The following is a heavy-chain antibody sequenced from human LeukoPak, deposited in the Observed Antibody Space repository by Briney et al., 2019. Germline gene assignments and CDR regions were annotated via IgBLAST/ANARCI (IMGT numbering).Heavy chain of an antibody. D-gene: IGHD1-1*01. CDR3: ASSNWNDGHYFDY. Sequence: ASVKVSCKASGYTFTSYYMHWVRPAPGQGLEWMGIINPSGGSTSYAQKFQGRVTMTRDTSTSTVYMELSSLRSEDTAVYYCASSNWNDGHYFDYWGQGTLVTVSS. CDR1: GYTFTSYY. J-gene: IGHJ4*02. CDR2: INPSGGST. V-gene: IGHV1-46*01.